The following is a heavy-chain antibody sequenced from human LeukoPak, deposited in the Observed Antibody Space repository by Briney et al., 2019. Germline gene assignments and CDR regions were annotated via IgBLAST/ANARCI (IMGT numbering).Heavy chain of an antibody. Sequence: ASVKVSCKASGYTFTDYYMHWVRQAPGQGLEWMGWINPNNGGRIYAQKFQGRVTMTRDTSISTAYMELSRLRSDDTAVYYCARVHHYYYYMDVWGKGTTVTVSS. CDR1: GYTFTDYY. J-gene: IGHJ6*03. CDR2: INPNNGGR. V-gene: IGHV1-2*02. CDR3: ARVHHYYYYMDV.